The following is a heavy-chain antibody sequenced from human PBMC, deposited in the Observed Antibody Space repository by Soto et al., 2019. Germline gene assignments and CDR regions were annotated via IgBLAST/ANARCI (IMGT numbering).Heavy chain of an antibody. J-gene: IGHJ3*02. V-gene: IGHV4-59*08. Sequence: PSETLSLTCTVSGGSISSYYWSWIRQPPGKGLEWIGYIYYSGSTNYNPSLKSRVTISVDTSKNQFSLKLSSVTAADTAVYYCARRYSSAFDICGQGKMVPVSS. CDR1: GGSISSYY. D-gene: IGHD6-13*01. CDR2: IYYSGST. CDR3: ARRYSSAFDI.